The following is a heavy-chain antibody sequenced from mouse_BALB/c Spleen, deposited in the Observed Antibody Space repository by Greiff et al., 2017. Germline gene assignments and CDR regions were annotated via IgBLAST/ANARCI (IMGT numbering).Heavy chain of an antibody. CDR2: IYPYNGGT. Sequence: VQLQQSGPELVKPGASVKISCKASGYTFTDYNMHWVKQSHGKSLEWIGYIYPYNGGTGYNQKFKSKATLTVDNSSSTAYMELRSLTSEDSAVYYCAREDYGSSFFAYWGQGTLVTVSA. CDR1: GYTFTDYN. V-gene: IGHV1S29*02. J-gene: IGHJ3*01. CDR3: AREDYGSSFFAY. D-gene: IGHD1-1*01.